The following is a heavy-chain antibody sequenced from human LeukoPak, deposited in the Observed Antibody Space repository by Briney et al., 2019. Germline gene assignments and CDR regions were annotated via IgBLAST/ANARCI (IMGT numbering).Heavy chain of an antibody. CDR3: ARRRGYSYGQRGYYYYYMDV. J-gene: IGHJ6*03. V-gene: IGHV4-61*05. CDR1: GVPISSSTYY. Sequence: SETLSLTCTVSGVPISSSTYYWGWIRQPPGKGLEWIGYIYTSGSTNYNPSLKSRVTISVDTSKNQFSLKLSSVTAADTAVYYCARRRGYSYGQRGYYYYYMDVWGKGTTVTVSS. CDR2: IYTSGST. D-gene: IGHD5-18*01.